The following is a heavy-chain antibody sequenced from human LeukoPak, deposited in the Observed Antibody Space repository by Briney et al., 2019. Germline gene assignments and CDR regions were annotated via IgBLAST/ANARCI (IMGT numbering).Heavy chain of an antibody. J-gene: IGHJ3*02. V-gene: IGHV1-3*03. CDR1: GYTFTSYA. CDR2: INAGNGNT. CDR3: ARLYSSGWYSDAFDI. D-gene: IGHD6-19*01. Sequence: GASVKVSCKASGYTFTSYAMHWVRQAPGQRLEWMGWINAGNGNTKYSQEFQGRVTITRDTSASTAYMELSSLRSEDMAVYYCARLYSSGWYSDAFDIWGQGTMVTVSS.